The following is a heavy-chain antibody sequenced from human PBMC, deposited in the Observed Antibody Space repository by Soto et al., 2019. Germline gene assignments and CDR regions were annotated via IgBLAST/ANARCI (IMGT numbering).Heavy chain of an antibody. Sequence: QVQLQESGPGLVKPSQTLSLTCTVSGGSISSDGYYWNWIRQHPGEGLEWIGYIFNSGGTYYNPSLKSRLTMSVAKSKSQFSLGLRSVTAADTAVYYCARGRNGDTFDYWGQGTLVTVSS. CDR1: GGSISSDGYY. J-gene: IGHJ4*02. CDR3: ARGRNGDTFDY. CDR2: IFNSGGT. V-gene: IGHV4-31*03. D-gene: IGHD4-17*01.